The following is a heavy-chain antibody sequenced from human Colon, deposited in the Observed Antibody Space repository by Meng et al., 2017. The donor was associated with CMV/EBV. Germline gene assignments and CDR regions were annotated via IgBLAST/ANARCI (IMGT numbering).Heavy chain of an antibody. V-gene: IGHV1-2*02. Sequence: QGQRMQFGAGVKEPGASVKVSCKTSGYTFSDYYMHWVRQAPGQGLEWMGWIRSDGSATNYAQKFRGRVTMTRDASVSTAYMELSGLTSDDTAVYFCVRSSGWSLFDYWGPGALVTVSS. CDR3: VRSSGWSLFDY. CDR1: GYTFSDYY. D-gene: IGHD6-19*01. CDR2: IRSDGSAT. J-gene: IGHJ4*02.